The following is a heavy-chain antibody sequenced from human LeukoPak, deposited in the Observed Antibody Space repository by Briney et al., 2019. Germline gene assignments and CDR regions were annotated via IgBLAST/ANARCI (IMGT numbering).Heavy chain of an antibody. CDR1: GFTFSSYG. Sequence: GRSLRLSCAASGFTFSSYGMHWVRQAPGKGLEWVAVISYDGSNKYYADSVKGRFTISRDNSKNTLYLQMNSLRAEDTAVYYCAKGRQRLVEVDYWGQGTLVTVSS. J-gene: IGHJ4*02. D-gene: IGHD6-13*01. CDR3: AKGRQRLVEVDY. V-gene: IGHV3-30*18. CDR2: ISYDGSNK.